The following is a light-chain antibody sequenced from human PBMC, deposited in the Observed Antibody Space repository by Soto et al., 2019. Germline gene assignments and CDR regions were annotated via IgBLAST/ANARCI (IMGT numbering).Light chain of an antibody. CDR2: DND. V-gene: IGLV1-51*01. CDR3: GTWDSSLSAYV. J-gene: IGLJ1*01. Sequence: QSVLTQPPSVSAAPRQKVTISCSGSSSNIGNNYVSWYQQLPGTAPKLLIYDNDERPSGIRDRFSGSKSGTSATLDITGLQTGDEADYYCGTWDSSLSAYVFGTGTKLTVL. CDR1: SSNIGNNY.